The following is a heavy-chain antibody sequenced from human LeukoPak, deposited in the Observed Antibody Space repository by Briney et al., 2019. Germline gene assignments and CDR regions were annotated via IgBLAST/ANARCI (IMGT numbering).Heavy chain of an antibody. CDR3: AVAGYSSSWALAAFDI. CDR1: GYTFTGYY. Sequence: ASVKVSCKASGYTFTGYYMHWVRQAPGQGLEWMGRINPNSGGTNHAQKFQGRVTMTRDTSISTAYMELSRLRSDDTAVYYCAVAGYSSSWALAAFDIWGQGTMVTVSS. D-gene: IGHD6-13*01. CDR2: INPNSGGT. J-gene: IGHJ3*02. V-gene: IGHV1-2*06.